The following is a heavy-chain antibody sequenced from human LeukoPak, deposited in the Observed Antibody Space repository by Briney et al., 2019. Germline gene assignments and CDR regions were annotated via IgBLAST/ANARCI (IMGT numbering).Heavy chain of an antibody. V-gene: IGHV1-46*01. CDR1: GYTFTSYY. J-gene: IGHJ6*02. CDR2: INPSGGST. CDR3: ARERAVAETEYYYYYYGMDV. D-gene: IGHD6-19*01. Sequence: ASVKVSCKASGYTFTSYYMHWVRQAPGQGLEWMGIINPSGGSTSYAQKFQGRVTMTRDTSTSTVYMELSSLRSEDTAVYYCARERAVAETEYYYYYYGMDVWGQGTTVTVSS.